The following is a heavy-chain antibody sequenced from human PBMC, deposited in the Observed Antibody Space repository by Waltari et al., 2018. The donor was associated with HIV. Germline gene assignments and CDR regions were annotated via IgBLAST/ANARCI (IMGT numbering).Heavy chain of an antibody. CDR3: ARGDYYYYDSSGLDS. V-gene: IGHV4-34*02. CDR2: VNDSRDT. D-gene: IGHD3-22*01. Sequence: VHLQQWAAGLPKTSETLSLTCAVYGGSFNGYSWTWFRQSPGRGLGWIGEVNDSRDTNYNSSLKSRATMSVITFKNQFSLKLMSVTAADTATYYCARGDYYYYDSSGLDSWGQGTPVTVSS. J-gene: IGHJ1*01. CDR1: GGSFNGYS.